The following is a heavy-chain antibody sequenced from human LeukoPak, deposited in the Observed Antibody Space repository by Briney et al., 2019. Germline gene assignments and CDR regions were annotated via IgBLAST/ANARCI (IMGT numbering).Heavy chain of an antibody. J-gene: IGHJ5*02. CDR2: IYPGDSDT. CDR3: ARAGRAEGNWFDP. Sequence: GESLKISCKGSGYSFTSYWIGWMRQMPGKGLEWMGIIYPGDSDTRYSPSFQGQVTISADKSISTAYLQWSSLKASDTAMYYCARAGRAEGNWFDPWGQGTLVTVSS. V-gene: IGHV5-51*01. D-gene: IGHD6-13*01. CDR1: GYSFTSYW.